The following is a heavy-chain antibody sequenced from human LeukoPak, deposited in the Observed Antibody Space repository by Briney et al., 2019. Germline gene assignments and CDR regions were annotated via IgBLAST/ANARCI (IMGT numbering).Heavy chain of an antibody. V-gene: IGHV4-39*07. J-gene: IGHJ4*02. CDR1: GGSISSSSYY. CDR3: ARGAPVAGPYYFDY. D-gene: IGHD2-15*01. CDR2: IYYSGST. Sequence: SETLSLTCTVSGGSISSSSYYWGWIRQPPGKGLEWIGSIYYSGSTYYNPSLKSRVTISVDTSKNQFSLRLSSVTAADTAVYYCARGAPVAGPYYFDYWGQGALVTVSS.